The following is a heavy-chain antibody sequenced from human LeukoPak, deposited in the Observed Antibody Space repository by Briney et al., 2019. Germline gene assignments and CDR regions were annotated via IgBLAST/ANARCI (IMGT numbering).Heavy chain of an antibody. Sequence: KAGGSLRLSCAASGFTFSDYYMSWIRQAPGKGLEWVSYISSSGSTIYYADSVKGRFTISRDNAKNSLYLQMNSLRAEDTAVYYCAREKMTTVTTLDYWGQGTLVTVSS. CDR2: ISSSGSTI. V-gene: IGHV3-11*04. D-gene: IGHD4-11*01. CDR1: GFTFSDYY. J-gene: IGHJ4*02. CDR3: AREKMTTVTTLDY.